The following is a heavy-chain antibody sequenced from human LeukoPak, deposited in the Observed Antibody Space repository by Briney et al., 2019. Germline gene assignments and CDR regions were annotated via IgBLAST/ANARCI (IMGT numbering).Heavy chain of an antibody. CDR2: ISSSGSTI. Sequence: PGGSLRLSCAAPGFTFSDYYMSWIRQAPGKGLEWVSYISSSGSTIYYADSVKSRFTLSRDNTKNILYMQMNSLRAQDTRVYYCARAGYCTGGVCYSAHPNDAFDIWGQGTMVTVSS. V-gene: IGHV3-11*01. J-gene: IGHJ3*02. CDR1: GFTFSDYY. CDR3: ARAGYCTGGVCYSAHPNDAFDI. D-gene: IGHD2-8*02.